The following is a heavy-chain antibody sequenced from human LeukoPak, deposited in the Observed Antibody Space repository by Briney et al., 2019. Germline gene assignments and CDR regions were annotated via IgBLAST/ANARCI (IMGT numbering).Heavy chain of an antibody. CDR3: ARGLSVVVVTAKADAFDI. V-gene: IGHV4-59*12. CDR1: GGSISSYY. J-gene: IGHJ3*02. CDR2: IYYSGST. D-gene: IGHD2-21*02. Sequence: PSETLSLTCTVSGGSISSYYWSWIRQPPGKGLEWIGYIYYSGSTNYNPSLKSRVTISVDTSKNQFSLKLSSVTAADTAVYYCARGLSVVVVTAKADAFDIWGQGTMVTVS.